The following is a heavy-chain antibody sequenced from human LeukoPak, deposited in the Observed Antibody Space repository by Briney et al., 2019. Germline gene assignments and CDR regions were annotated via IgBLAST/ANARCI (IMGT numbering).Heavy chain of an antibody. D-gene: IGHD5-12*01. V-gene: IGHV3-7*01. J-gene: IGHJ4*02. CDR3: AKDGYNSARDS. CDR1: GFSFNTYW. Sequence: GGSLRLSCAASGFSFNTYWMSWVRQAPGKGLEWVANTKPDGSEKYYVDSVRGRFTISRDNAKSLLFLQMSNLRAEDTAIYYCAKDGYNSARDSWGQGTLVTVSP. CDR2: TKPDGSEK.